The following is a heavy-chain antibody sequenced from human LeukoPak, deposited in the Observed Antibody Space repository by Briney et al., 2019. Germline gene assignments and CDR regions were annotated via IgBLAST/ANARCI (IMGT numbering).Heavy chain of an antibody. CDR1: GYSISSGYY. Sequence: SETLSLTCTVSGYSISSGYYWGWIRQPPGKGLEWIGSIYHSGSTYYNPSLKSRVTISVDTSKNQFSLKLSSVTAADTAVYYCASARWEWDQKFDPWGQGTLVTVSS. CDR2: IYHSGST. V-gene: IGHV4-38-2*02. CDR3: ASARWEWDQKFDP. D-gene: IGHD1-26*01. J-gene: IGHJ5*02.